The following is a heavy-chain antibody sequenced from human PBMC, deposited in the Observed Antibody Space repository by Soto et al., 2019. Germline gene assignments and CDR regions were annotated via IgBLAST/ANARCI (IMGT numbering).Heavy chain of an antibody. J-gene: IGHJ3*02. CDR1: GGSISSGGYY. CDR2: IYYSGST. CDR3: ARGYYYDSSGYYGFDI. D-gene: IGHD3-22*01. Sequence: PSETLSLTCTVSGGSISSGGYYWSWIRQHPGKGLEWIGYIYYSGSTYYNPSLKSRVTISVDTSKNQFSLKLSSVTAADTAVYYCARGYYYDSSGYYGFDIWGQGTMVTVSS. V-gene: IGHV4-31*03.